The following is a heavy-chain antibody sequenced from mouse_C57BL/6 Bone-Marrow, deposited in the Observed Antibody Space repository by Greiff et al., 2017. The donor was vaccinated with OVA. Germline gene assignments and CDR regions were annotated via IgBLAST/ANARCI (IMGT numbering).Heavy chain of an antibody. CDR3: ASRYYGSAWYFEV. CDR2: INPTNGGT. V-gene: IGHV1-22*01. CDR1: GYPFTDYN. J-gene: IGHJ1*03. Sequence: VQLQQSGPELVKPGASVKMSCKASGYPFTDYNLHWVTQSHGKSLEWIGYINPTNGGTSYNQKFTGKATLTVNKSSSTAYMALRSLTSEDSAVDDGASRYYGSAWYFEVWGTGTTVTVAS. D-gene: IGHD1-1*01.